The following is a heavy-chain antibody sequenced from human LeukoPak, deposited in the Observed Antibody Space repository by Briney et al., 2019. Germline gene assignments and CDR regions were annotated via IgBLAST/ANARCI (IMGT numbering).Heavy chain of an antibody. V-gene: IGHV4-39*07. CDR3: ARTWELLTFDY. Sequence: SETLSLTCTVSGGSISSSNYYWGWIRQPPGKGLEWIGSIYYSGSTYYNPSLKSRVTTSVDTSKNQFSLKLSSVTAADTAVYYCARTWELLTFDYWGQGTLVTVSS. CDR1: GGSISSSNYY. CDR2: IYYSGST. D-gene: IGHD1-26*01. J-gene: IGHJ4*02.